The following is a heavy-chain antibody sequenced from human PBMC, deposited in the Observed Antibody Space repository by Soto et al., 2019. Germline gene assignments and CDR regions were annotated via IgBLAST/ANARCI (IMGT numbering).Heavy chain of an antibody. J-gene: IGHJ5*02. V-gene: IGHV3-7*01. CDR2: IKQDGSEK. D-gene: IGHD4-17*01. Sequence: EVQLVESGGGLVQPGGSLRLSCAASGFTFSSYWMSWVRQAPGKGLEWVANIKQDGSEKYYVDSVKGRFTISRDNAKNSLYLQMNSLRAEDTAVYYCARDISHYGDNGDWFDPWGQGTLVTVSS. CDR3: ARDISHYGDNGDWFDP. CDR1: GFTFSSYW.